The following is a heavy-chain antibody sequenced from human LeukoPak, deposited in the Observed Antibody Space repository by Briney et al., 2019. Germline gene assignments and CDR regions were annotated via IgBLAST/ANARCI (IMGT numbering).Heavy chain of an antibody. D-gene: IGHD3-10*01. Sequence: SQTLSLTCTVSGGSISSGYYYWSWIRQPAGKGLEWIGHIYTSGSTNYNPSLKIRVTISVDASKNQFSLKLSSVTAADTAVYYCARAVWFGELLTGSLDYWGQGTLVTVSS. J-gene: IGHJ4*02. CDR2: IYTSGST. V-gene: IGHV4-61*09. CDR1: GGSISSGYYY. CDR3: ARAVWFGELLTGSLDY.